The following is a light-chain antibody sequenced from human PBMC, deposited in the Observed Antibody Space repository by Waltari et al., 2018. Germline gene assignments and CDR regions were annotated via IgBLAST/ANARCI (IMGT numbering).Light chain of an antibody. CDR3: QQHYSTPRLT. CDR2: WAS. Sequence: DIVMTKSADSLAESLGARATINCKSSQSVLYSSNNKNYLAWYQQKPGQPPKLLIDWASTRESGFPDRFSGSGSGTDFTLTISSLQAEDVAVYYCQQHYSTPRLTFGGGTKVEIK. J-gene: IGKJ4*01. CDR1: QSVLYSSNNKNY. V-gene: IGKV4-1*01.